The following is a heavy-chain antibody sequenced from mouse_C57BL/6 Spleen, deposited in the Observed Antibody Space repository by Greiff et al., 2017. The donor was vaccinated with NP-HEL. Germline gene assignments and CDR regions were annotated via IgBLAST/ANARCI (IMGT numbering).Heavy chain of an antibody. D-gene: IGHD4-1*01. CDR3: ASGNFFAY. CDR2: INPSTGGT. V-gene: IGHV1-42*01. J-gene: IGHJ3*01. Sequence: EVKLMESGPELVKPGASVKISCKASGYSFTGYYMNWVKQSPEKSLEWIGEINPSTGGTTYNQKFKAKATLTVDKSSSTAYMQLKSLTSEDSAVYYCASGNFFAYWGQGTLVTVSA. CDR1: GYSFTGYY.